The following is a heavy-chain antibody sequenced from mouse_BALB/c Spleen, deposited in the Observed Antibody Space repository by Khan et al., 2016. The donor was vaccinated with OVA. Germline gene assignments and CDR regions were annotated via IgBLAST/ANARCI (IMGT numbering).Heavy chain of an antibody. CDR1: GYTFTSYT. CDR3: AKEGAYYRSDGWFAY. D-gene: IGHD2-14*01. V-gene: IGHV1-4*01. CDR2: INPVSDYT. Sequence: QVRLQQSGAELTRPGASVKMSCKASGYTFTSYTMHWVKQRPGQGLEWIGYINPVSDYTNYNQNFKDKATLTADKSSSTAYMQLSSLTSEDSAVYYCAKEGAYYRSDGWFAYWGQGTLVTVST. J-gene: IGHJ3*01.